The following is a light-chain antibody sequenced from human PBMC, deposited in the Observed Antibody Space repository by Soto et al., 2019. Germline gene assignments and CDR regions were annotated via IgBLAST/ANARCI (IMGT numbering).Light chain of an antibody. CDR3: QQYKTYST. J-gene: IGKJ1*01. Sequence: DIQMTQSPSTLSASVGDRVTITCRASQSIDSWLAWYQQKPGKAPKILIYKASGLESGVPSRFSGSESGTEFTLTISSLQPDDSETYYCQQYKTYSTFGQGTNVDIK. CDR1: QSIDSW. CDR2: KAS. V-gene: IGKV1-5*03.